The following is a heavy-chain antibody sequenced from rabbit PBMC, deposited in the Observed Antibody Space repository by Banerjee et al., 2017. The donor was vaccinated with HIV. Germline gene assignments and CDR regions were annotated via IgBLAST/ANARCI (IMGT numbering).Heavy chain of an antibody. CDR1: GIDFSSYG. CDR3: ARVRDYTTGWGVGNYFNL. Sequence: QEQLVESGGGLVTLGGSLKLSCKASGIDFSSYGFSWVRQAPGKGLEWIAYITYGGSAYDASGGNGLFPIPRHNAQNTVFLQMTSLTASDTATYFCARVRDYTTGWGVGNYFNLWGP. D-gene: IGHD4-1*01. J-gene: IGHJ4*01. CDR2: ITYGGSA. V-gene: IGHV1S47*01.